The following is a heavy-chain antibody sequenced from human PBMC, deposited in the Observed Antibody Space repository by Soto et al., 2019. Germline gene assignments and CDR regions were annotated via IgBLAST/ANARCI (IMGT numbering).Heavy chain of an antibody. CDR2: ISAYNGNT. J-gene: IGHJ4*02. V-gene: IGHV1-18*01. CDR1: GYTFTSYG. Sequence: GASVKVSCKASGYTFTSYGISWVRQAPGQGLEWMGWISAYNGNTNYAQKLQGRVTMTTDTSTSTAYMELRSLRSDDTAVYYCASCISYGDMYYFDYWGQGTLVTVYS. CDR3: ASCISYGDMYYFDY. D-gene: IGHD4-17*01.